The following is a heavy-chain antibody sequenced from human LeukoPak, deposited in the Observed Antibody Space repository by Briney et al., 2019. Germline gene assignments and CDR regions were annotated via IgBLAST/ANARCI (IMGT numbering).Heavy chain of an antibody. Sequence: GGSLRLSCAASGLTLSGYWMHWVRQAPGKGLVWVSRINGDASSTSYADSVKGRFTISRDDAKSTLYLQMDSLRVEDTAVYYCARARGNTYGYFEYWGQGTLVTVSS. V-gene: IGHV3-74*01. CDR3: ARARGNTYGYFEY. CDR1: GLTLSGYW. J-gene: IGHJ4*02. CDR2: INGDASST. D-gene: IGHD5-18*01.